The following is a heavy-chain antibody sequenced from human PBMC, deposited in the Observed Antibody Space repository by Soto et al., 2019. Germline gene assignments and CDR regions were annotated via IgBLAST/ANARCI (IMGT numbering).Heavy chain of an antibody. V-gene: IGHV1-18*01. CDR2: ISPYTGDT. CDR3: AKTGRWNWFDP. D-gene: IGHD6-13*01. CDR1: GYTFTDYG. Sequence: QVQLVQSGAEVKKPGASVKVSCKASGYTFTDYGISWVRQAPGQGLEWMGWISPYTGDTKYPQRPQGRVTVTADTSTSTASMELRSLKSDDTAVYYCAKTGRWNWFDPWGQGTLVSVSS. J-gene: IGHJ5*02.